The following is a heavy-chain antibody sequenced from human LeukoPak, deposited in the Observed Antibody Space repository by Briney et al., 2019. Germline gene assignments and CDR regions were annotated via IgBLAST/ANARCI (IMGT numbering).Heavy chain of an antibody. CDR3: ARDTYYYDSSGYLSFDY. V-gene: IGHV4-4*07. D-gene: IGHD3-22*01. Sequence: SEALSLTCTVSGYSISTGYYWSWIRQPAGKGLEWIGRIHTSGSTNYNPSLKSRVTMSVDTSKNQFSLKLSSVTAADTAVYYCARDTYYYDSSGYLSFDYWGQGTLVTVSS. J-gene: IGHJ4*02. CDR1: GYSISTGYY. CDR2: IHTSGST.